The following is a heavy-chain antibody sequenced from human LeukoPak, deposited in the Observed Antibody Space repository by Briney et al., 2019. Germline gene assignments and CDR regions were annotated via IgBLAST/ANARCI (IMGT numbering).Heavy chain of an antibody. CDR3: AGMRITTPTVRTLDY. D-gene: IGHD1-14*01. Sequence: SETLSLTCTVSGGSISSYYWSWIRQPPGKGLEWIGDIYYSGSTNYNPSLKSRVTISVDTSKNQFSLRLSSVTAADTAVYYCAGMRITTPTVRTLDYWGQGTLATVSS. J-gene: IGHJ4*02. V-gene: IGHV4-59*08. CDR2: IYYSGST. CDR1: GGSISSYY.